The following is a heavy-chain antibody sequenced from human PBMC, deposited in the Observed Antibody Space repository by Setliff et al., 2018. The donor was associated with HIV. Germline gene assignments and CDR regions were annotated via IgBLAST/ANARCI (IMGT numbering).Heavy chain of an antibody. Sequence: GASVKVSCKPSGSTFSTYDINWVRQATGQGLEWMGWMNPNSGNTGYAQKFQGRVTMTRNTSISTAYMELSSLGPDDTAVYYCASSWSRIRYYGMDVWGQGTTVTVSS. CDR3: ASSWSRIRYYGMDV. CDR1: GSTFSTYD. J-gene: IGHJ6*02. V-gene: IGHV1-8*01. D-gene: IGHD6-13*01. CDR2: MNPNSGNT.